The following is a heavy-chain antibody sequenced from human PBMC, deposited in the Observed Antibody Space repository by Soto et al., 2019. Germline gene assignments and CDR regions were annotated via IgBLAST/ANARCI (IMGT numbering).Heavy chain of an antibody. CDR2: VAHDRITK. Sequence: HPGGSLRLSCAASGFSFSDHAMHWVRRAQGKGLEWVALVAHDRITKYYAGSVKGRFTVSSDKSTNTLFLQMASLDTEDTGVYYFARDDRITGNVADIDLWGRGTLVTVSS. CDR3: ARDDRITGNVADIDL. CDR1: GFSFSDHA. J-gene: IGHJ4*02. V-gene: IGHV3-30-3*01. D-gene: IGHD1-20*01.